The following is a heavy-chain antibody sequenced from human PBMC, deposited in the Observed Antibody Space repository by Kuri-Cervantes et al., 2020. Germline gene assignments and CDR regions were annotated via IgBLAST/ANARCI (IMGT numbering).Heavy chain of an antibody. D-gene: IGHD2-15*01. CDR1: GYTFTSYD. CDR2: MNPNSGNT. CDR3: ARGGGYCSGGSCFGY. J-gene: IGHJ4*02. Sequence: ASVKVSCKASGYTFTSYDINWVRQATGQGLEWMGWMNPNSGNTGYAQKFQGRVTITTDESTSTAYMELSSLRSEDTAVYYCARGGGYCSGGSCFGYWGQGTLVTVSS. V-gene: IGHV1-8*03.